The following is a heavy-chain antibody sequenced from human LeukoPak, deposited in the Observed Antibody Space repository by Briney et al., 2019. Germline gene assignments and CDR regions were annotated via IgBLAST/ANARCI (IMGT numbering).Heavy chain of an antibody. V-gene: IGHV1-46*01. Sequence: ASVKVSCKASGYTFTRYYMHWVRQAPGQGLEWMGIISPSCDTTSYAQKFQGRVTMTRDTSTRTVYLDLSSLRSEDTAVYYCARGRDYYAISGYHNWFDAWGQGTLVTVSS. CDR3: ARGRDYYAISGYHNWFDA. D-gene: IGHD3-22*01. J-gene: IGHJ5*02. CDR2: ISPSCDTT. CDR1: GYTFTRYY.